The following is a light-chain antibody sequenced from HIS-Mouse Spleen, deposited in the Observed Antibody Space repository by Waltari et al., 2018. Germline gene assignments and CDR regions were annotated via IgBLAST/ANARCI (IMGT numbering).Light chain of an antibody. CDR3: SSYAGSNNYV. Sequence: QSALTQPPSASGSPGQSATIPCTGTSSDVGGYNYASWYQQHPGKAPKLMIYEVSKRPSGVPDRFSGSKSGNTASLTVSGLQAEDEADYYCSSYAGSNNYVFGTGTKVTVL. CDR1: SSDVGGYNY. V-gene: IGLV2-8*01. CDR2: EVS. J-gene: IGLJ1*01.